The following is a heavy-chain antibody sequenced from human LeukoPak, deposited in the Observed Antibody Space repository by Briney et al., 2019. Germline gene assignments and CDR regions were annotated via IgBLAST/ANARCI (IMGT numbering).Heavy chain of an antibody. CDR1: GYTFTSYD. CDR2: MNPNSGNT. CDR3: ARAIRGSKIASRYYFYYMDV. J-gene: IGHJ6*03. D-gene: IGHD3-10*01. Sequence: ASVKVSCKASGYTFTSYDINWVRQATGQGLEWMGWMNPNSGNTGYAQKFQGRVTITRNTSISTAYMELSSLRSEDTAVYYCARAIRGSKIASRYYFYYMDVWGKGITVTVSS. V-gene: IGHV1-8*03.